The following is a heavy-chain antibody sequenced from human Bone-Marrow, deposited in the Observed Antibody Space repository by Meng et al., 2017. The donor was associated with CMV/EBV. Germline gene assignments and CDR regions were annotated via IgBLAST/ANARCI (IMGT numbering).Heavy chain of an antibody. CDR1: GYTFTAHY. V-gene: IGHV1-2*02. CDR2: IHPHRGDT. CDR3: ARDNNWGPDY. Sequence: DSVKVSCKASGYTFTAHYFHWVRQAPGQGLEWMGWIHPHRGDTNYAQQFQGRVTLTRDTSINTGYMELTRLTSDDTAVYYCARDNNWGPDYWGQGTLVTVS. J-gene: IGHJ4*02. D-gene: IGHD7-27*01.